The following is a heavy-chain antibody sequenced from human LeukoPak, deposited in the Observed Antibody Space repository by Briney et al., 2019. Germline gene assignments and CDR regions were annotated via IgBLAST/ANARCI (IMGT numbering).Heavy chain of an antibody. J-gene: IGHJ6*02. D-gene: IGHD6-13*01. CDR2: INHSGST. V-gene: IGHV4-34*01. Sequence: PSETLSLTCAVYGGSFSGYYWSWIRQPPGKGLGWIGEINHSGSTNYNPSLKSRVTISVDTSKNQFSLKLSSVTAADTAVYYCARGRRGYSSSWTGYYYYGMDVWGQGTTVTVSS. CDR3: ARGRRGYSSSWTGYYYYGMDV. CDR1: GGSFSGYY.